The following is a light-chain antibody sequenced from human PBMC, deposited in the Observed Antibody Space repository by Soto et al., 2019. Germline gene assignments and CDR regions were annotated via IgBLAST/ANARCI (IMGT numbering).Light chain of an antibody. J-gene: IGLJ1*01. Sequence: QSVLTQPRSVSGSPGQSVTISCTGTSSVVGGYNHVSWYQQHPGKAPKRMIYDVSKRPSGVPDRFSGSKSGNTASLTISGLQAEDEADYYCCSYAGSYTYVFGTGTKVTVL. CDR3: CSYAGSYTYV. CDR2: DVS. CDR1: SSVVGGYNH. V-gene: IGLV2-11*01.